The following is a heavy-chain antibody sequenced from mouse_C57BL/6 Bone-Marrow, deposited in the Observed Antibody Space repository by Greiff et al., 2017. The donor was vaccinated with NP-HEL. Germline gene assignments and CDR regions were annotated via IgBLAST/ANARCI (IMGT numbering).Heavy chain of an antibody. V-gene: IGHV5-6*01. CDR3: ARRLGTVAFDY. D-gene: IGHD4-1*01. Sequence: EVQGVESGGDLVKPGGSLKLSCAASGFTFTSYGMTWVRQTPDKRLEWVATISSGGSCTYYPESVKGRVTLTRDTATNTLYLQLSRLKSADTAMYYCARRLGTVAFDYWGQGTTLTVSS. CDR1: GFTFTSYG. CDR2: ISSGGSCT. J-gene: IGHJ2*01.